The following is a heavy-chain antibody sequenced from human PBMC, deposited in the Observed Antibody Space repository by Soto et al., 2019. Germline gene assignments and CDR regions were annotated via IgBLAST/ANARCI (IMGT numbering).Heavy chain of an antibody. CDR1: GFTFDDYT. CDR3: AKGGVIMPALFDP. Sequence: PGGSLRLSCATSGFTFDDYTMHWVRQSPGKGLEWVSVISWAGGGTYYADSVKGRFTISRDNSKKSVYLQMNSLRAEDTGLYYCAKGGVIMPALFDPLGQGTLV. V-gene: IGHV3-43*01. J-gene: IGHJ5*02. CDR2: ISWAGGGT. D-gene: IGHD2-8*01.